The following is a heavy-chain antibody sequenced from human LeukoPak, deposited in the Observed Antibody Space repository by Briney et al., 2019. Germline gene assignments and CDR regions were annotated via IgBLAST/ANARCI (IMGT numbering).Heavy chain of an antibody. D-gene: IGHD3-3*01. V-gene: IGHV3-23*01. CDR1: GFTFSRNV. CDR2: VGGDERT. J-gene: IGHJ4*02. Sequence: PGGSLRLSCGASGFTFSRNVMSWVRQAPGRGLEWVSGVGGDERTHYADSVRGRFTISRDNSTNTVYLQMNSLRVEDTAVYYCAKGVFGVNRAFDYWGQGTLVTVSS. CDR3: AKGVFGVNRAFDY.